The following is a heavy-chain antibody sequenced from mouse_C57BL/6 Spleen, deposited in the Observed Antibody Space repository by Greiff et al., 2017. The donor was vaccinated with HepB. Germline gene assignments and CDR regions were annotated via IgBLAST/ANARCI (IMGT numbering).Heavy chain of an antibody. D-gene: IGHD3-1*01. CDR3: ARFPSSRAMDY. Sequence: QVQLKESGAELARPGASVKLSCKASGYTFTSYGISWVKQRTGQGLEWIGEIYPRSGNTYYNEKFKGKATLTADKSSSTAYMELRSLTSEDSAVYFCARFPSSRAMDYWGQGTSVTVSS. CDR1: GYTFTSYG. J-gene: IGHJ4*01. CDR2: IYPRSGNT. V-gene: IGHV1-81*01.